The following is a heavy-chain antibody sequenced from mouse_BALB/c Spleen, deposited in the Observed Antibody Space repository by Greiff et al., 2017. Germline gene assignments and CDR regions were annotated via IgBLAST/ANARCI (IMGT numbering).Heavy chain of an antibody. V-gene: IGHV1-9*01. J-gene: IGHJ4*01. Sequence: QVQLKQSGAELMKPGASVKISCKATGYTFSSYWIEWVKQRPGHGLEWIGEILPGSGSTNYNEKFKGKATFTADTSSNTAYMQLSSLTSEDSAVYYGTRRATVVAEAMDYWGQGTSVTVSS. CDR3: TRRATVVAEAMDY. D-gene: IGHD1-1*01. CDR2: ILPGSGST. CDR1: GYTFSSYW.